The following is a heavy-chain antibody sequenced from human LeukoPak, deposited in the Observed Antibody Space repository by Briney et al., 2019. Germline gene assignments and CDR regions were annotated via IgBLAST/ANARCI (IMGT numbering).Heavy chain of an antibody. CDR2: ISYDGSNK. CDR3: ARDRGYSGYAFLDY. D-gene: IGHD5-12*01. Sequence: GGSLRLSCAASGFTFSDHFMHWVRQAPGKGLECVAVISYDGSNKYYADSVKGRFPISRDNSKNTLYLQMNSLRPEDTAVYYCARDRGYSGYAFLDYWGQGTLVTVSS. V-gene: IGHV3-30*03. J-gene: IGHJ4*02. CDR1: GFTFSDHF.